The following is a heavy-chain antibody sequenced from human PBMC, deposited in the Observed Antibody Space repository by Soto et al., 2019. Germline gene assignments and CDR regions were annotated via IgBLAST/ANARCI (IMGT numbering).Heavy chain of an antibody. CDR1: GFTFSSYA. V-gene: IGHV3-30-3*01. CDR2: ISYDGSNK. D-gene: IGHD3-22*01. Sequence: QVQLVESGGGVVQPGRSLRLSCAASGFTFSSYAMHWVRQAPGKGLEWVAVISYDGSNKYYADSVKGGFPLSRDNSKNTLYMQMISLRAEYTAVYYCATQVVDRFDYWGQVTLVTVSS. J-gene: IGHJ4*02. CDR3: ATQVVDRFDY.